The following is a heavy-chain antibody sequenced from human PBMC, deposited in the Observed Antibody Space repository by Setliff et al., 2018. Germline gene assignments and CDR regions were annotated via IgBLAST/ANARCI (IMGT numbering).Heavy chain of an antibody. CDR3: AREGVDTRSSTDYRYYMDV. D-gene: IGHD5-18*01. J-gene: IGHJ6*03. CDR1: GGTFSSYG. CDR2: TIPIFGT. V-gene: IGHV1-69*05. Sequence: SVKVSCKASGGTFSSYGISWVRQAPGQGLEWMGGTIPIFGTNYAQKFQGRVTIITDESTSTAYMELSSLTSADTAVYYCAREGVDTRSSTDYRYYMDVWGKGTTVTVSS.